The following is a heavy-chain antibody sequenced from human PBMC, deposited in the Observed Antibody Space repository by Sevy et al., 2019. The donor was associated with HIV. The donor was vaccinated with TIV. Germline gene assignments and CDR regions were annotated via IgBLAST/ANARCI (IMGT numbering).Heavy chain of an antibody. Sequence: GGSLRLSCAGSGFTFSSYAMSWVRQAPGKGLEWVSEISGIGGSTYYADSVKGRFTISRDNSKNTLYLQMNSLRVDDTAVYYGAKDRGMAAANDAFDIWGQGTMVT. CDR2: ISGIGGST. J-gene: IGHJ3*02. D-gene: IGHD6-13*01. CDR3: AKDRGMAAANDAFDI. CDR1: GFTFSSYA. V-gene: IGHV3-23*01.